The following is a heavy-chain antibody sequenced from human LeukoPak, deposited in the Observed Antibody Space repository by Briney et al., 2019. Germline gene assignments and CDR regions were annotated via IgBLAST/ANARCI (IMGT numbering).Heavy chain of an antibody. CDR2: INPNINGT. D-gene: IGHD6-25*01. CDR1: GYTFTGYY. V-gene: IGHV1-2*02. Sequence: ASVKVSCKASGYTFTGYYIHWVRQAPGQGLEWMGWINPNINGTNYALKFQGRVTMTGDRSISTAYMELSRLRSDDTAVYYCARERTPGSGYGVDYWGQGTLVTVSS. J-gene: IGHJ4*02. CDR3: ARERTPGSGYGVDY.